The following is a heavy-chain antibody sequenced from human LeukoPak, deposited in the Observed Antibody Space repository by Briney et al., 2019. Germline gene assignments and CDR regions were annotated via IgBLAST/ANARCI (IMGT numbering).Heavy chain of an antibody. CDR1: GFTFSSFP. D-gene: IGHD3-10*01. V-gene: IGHV3-64*01. CDR2: ISSTGETS. J-gene: IGHJ4*02. Sequence: PGGSLRLSCAASGFTFSSFPVQWVRQVPGKGLEYVSAISSTGETSYYANSVKDRFTISRDNSKNTLHLQMGSLRAEDMAVYYCARVMSGSGSKYFDYWGQGTLVTVSS. CDR3: ARVMSGSGSKYFDY.